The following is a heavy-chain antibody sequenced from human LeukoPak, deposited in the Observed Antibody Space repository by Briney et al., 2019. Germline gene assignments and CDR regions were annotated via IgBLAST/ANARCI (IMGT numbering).Heavy chain of an antibody. D-gene: IGHD3-10*01. CDR3: AREHYYGSGSYYSDY. J-gene: IGHJ4*02. CDR1: GFTFSSYW. Sequence: GGSLRLSCAASGFTFSSYWMSWVRQAPGKGLEWVANIKQDGSEKYYVDSVKGRFTISRDNAKNSLYLQMNSLRAEDTAVYYCAREHYYGSGSYYSDYWGQGTLVTVSS. V-gene: IGHV3-7*01. CDR2: IKQDGSEK.